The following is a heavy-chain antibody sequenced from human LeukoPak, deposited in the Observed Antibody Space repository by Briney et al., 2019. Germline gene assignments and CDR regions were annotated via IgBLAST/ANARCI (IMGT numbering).Heavy chain of an antibody. Sequence: GASVKVSCKISGHSLTESSMHWVRQAPGKGLEWMGGFDPENGETIYAQHFQGRVTMTEDTSTDTAYMELSSLRSEDTAVYYCATYLSKWELLRFDYWGQGTLVTVSS. J-gene: IGHJ4*02. V-gene: IGHV1-24*01. CDR1: GHSLTESS. D-gene: IGHD1-26*01. CDR2: FDPENGET. CDR3: ATYLSKWELLRFDY.